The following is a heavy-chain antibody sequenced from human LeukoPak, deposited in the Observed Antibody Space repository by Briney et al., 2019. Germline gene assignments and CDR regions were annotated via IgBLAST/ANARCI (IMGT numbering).Heavy chain of an antibody. CDR1: GYMFSIYG. V-gene: IGHV3-33*01. Sequence: GGSLRLSCEASGYMFSIYGLHWVRQAPGKGLEWVAVIWHDGSKKSYADSVKGGFTISRDNSNNILYLQMDSLRDEDTAVYYCAREAQLKVILRYFDTTRGADYWGQGTLVTVSS. J-gene: IGHJ4*02. D-gene: IGHD3-9*01. CDR2: IWHDGSKK. CDR3: AREAQLKVILRYFDTTRGADY.